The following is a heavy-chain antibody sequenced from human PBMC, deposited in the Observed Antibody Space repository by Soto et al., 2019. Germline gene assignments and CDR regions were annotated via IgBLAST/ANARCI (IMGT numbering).Heavy chain of an antibody. D-gene: IGHD3-22*01. V-gene: IGHV3-48*02. CDR2: ISSSSSTI. CDR1: GFTFSSYS. J-gene: IGHJ4*02. Sequence: EVQLVESGGGLVQPGGSLRLSCAASGFTFSSYSMNWVRQAPGKGLEWVSYISSSSSTIYYADSVKGRFTISRDNAKNSLYLQMNSLRDEDTAVYYCARDKVHYYDSSGQPFDYWGQGTLVTVSS. CDR3: ARDKVHYYDSSGQPFDY.